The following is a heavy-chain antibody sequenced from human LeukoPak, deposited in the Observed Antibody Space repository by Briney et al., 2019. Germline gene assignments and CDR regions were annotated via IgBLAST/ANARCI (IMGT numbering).Heavy chain of an antibody. J-gene: IGHJ4*02. Sequence: ASVKVSCEASGYTFTSYDINWVRQATGQGLEWMGWMNPNSGNTGYAQKFQGRVTMTRNTSISTAYMELSSLRSEDTAVYYCARFLRYFDWLPEDYWGQGTLVTVSS. CDR3: ARFLRYFDWLPEDY. CDR2: MNPNSGNT. CDR1: GYTFTSYD. D-gene: IGHD3-9*01. V-gene: IGHV1-8*01.